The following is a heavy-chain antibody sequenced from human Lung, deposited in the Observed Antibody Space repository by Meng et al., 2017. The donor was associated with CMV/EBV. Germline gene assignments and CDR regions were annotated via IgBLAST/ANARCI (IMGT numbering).Heavy chain of an antibody. V-gene: IGHV2-5*01. CDR1: GFSLTTSGVG. J-gene: IGHJ6*02. CDR2: IYWNDDK. D-gene: IGHD2-21*01. Sequence: GPXLVXPTQTLTLTCSFSGFSLTTSGVGVEWIRQPPGKALEWLGLIYWNDDKRYSPSLKSRLTLTKDTSKNQVVLTMTNMDPVDTATYFCARNVVVRSGDYYYYIMDVWGQEXTVTFSS. CDR3: ARNVVVRSGDYYYYIMDV.